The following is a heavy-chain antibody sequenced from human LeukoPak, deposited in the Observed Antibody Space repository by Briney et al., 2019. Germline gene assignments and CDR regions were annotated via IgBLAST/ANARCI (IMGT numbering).Heavy chain of an antibody. CDR1: GYTFITYG. CDR3: ARLGSRGYFAIDY. D-gene: IGHD3-22*01. Sequence: ASVKVSCKASGYTFITYGINWVRQAPGQGPEWMGWINPYNGNTKYAQKFQGRVTMTTDTSTSTSYMELRSLRSDDMAVYYCARLGSRGYFAIDYWGQGTLVTVAS. V-gene: IGHV1-18*03. CDR2: INPYNGNT. J-gene: IGHJ4*02.